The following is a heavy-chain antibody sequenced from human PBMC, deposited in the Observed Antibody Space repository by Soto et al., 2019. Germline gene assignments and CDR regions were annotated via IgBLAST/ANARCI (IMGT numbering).Heavy chain of an antibody. V-gene: IGHV1-8*01. CDR3: AREDYGGTPGY. CDR2: MNPNSGNT. Sequence: QVQLVQSGAEVEKPGASVKLSCKASGYTFTSYDITWVRQATGQGLEWMGWMNPNSGNTGCAQKFQGRVTMTRNTSISTAYMELSSLTSEDTAVYYSAREDYGGTPGYRGQGTLVTAS. CDR1: GYTFTSYD. D-gene: IGHD4-17*01. J-gene: IGHJ4*02.